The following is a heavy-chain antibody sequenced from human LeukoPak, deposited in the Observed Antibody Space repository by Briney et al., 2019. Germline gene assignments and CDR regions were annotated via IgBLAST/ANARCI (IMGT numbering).Heavy chain of an antibody. CDR2: ISPTGSTT. Sequence: GGSLRLSCTASGFSFSGHWMHWARRLPGKGLVWVSRISPTGSTTSYADSVKGRFTVSRDNAKNTLYLQMDNLRVEDTAVYYCVKGFHFDWWGQGTLVIVSS. J-gene: IGHJ4*02. CDR1: GFSFSGHW. V-gene: IGHV3-74*01. CDR3: VKGFHFDW.